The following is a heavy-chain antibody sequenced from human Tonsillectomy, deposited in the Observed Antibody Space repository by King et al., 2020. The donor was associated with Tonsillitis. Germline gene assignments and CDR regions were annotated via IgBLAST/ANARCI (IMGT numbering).Heavy chain of an antibody. Sequence: VQLVESGGGLVQPGGSLRLSCAASGVTFSIFWMHWVRQAPGKGLVWVSRINSDGSTTSYADSVKGRFTISRDNAKNTLYLQMNSLRAEDTAVYYCAREVEFMDYGVPDAFDIWGQGTMVTVSS. CDR3: AREVEFMDYGVPDAFDI. CDR1: GVTFSIFW. D-gene: IGHD4-17*01. V-gene: IGHV3-74*01. J-gene: IGHJ3*02. CDR2: INSDGSTT.